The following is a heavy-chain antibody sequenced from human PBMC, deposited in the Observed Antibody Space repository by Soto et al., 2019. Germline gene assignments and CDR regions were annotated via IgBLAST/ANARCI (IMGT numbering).Heavy chain of an antibody. CDR3: ARDRHRAWFDP. J-gene: IGHJ5*02. V-gene: IGHV4-61*01. Sequence: SETLCLTCTVSGGSISSGRCRWGWIRQPPGKGLECIAYIYYSGNTNYNPSLKSRVTISVDTSKNQFSLKLSSVTAADTAVYYCARDRHRAWFDPWGQGTLVTVSS. CDR1: GGSISSGRCR. CDR2: IYYSGNT.